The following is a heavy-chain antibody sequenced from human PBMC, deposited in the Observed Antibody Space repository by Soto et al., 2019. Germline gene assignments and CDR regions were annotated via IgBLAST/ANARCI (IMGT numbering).Heavy chain of an antibody. D-gene: IGHD2-15*01. CDR1: GFTFSSYS. J-gene: IGHJ4*02. CDR2: INSGSSTI. CDR3: ARDAPRCSGGSCFDF. Sequence: EVQLVESGGGLVQPGGSLRLSCAASGFTFSSYSMSWVRQAPGKGLEWVSYINSGSSTIYYADSVKGRFTISRDNAKNSLYLQMNSLRDEDTAVYYCARDAPRCSGGSCFDFWGQGTLVTVSS. V-gene: IGHV3-48*02.